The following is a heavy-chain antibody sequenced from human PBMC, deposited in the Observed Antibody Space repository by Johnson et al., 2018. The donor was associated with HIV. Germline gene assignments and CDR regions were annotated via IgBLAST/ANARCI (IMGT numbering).Heavy chain of an antibody. Sequence: SGTATYYGDSVKGRFTISRDNSKNTLYLQMNSLRAEDTAVYYCARDSPKQWLGVDAFDIWGQGTMVTVSS. D-gene: IGHD6-19*01. V-gene: IGHV3-53*01. J-gene: IGHJ3*02. CDR3: ARDSPKQWLGVDAFDI. CDR2: SGTAT.